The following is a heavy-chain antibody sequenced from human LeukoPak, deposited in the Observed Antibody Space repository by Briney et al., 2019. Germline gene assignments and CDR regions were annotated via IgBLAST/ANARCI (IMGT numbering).Heavy chain of an antibody. CDR2: FDLEGGET. CDR3: ATVRYLSWFDP. V-gene: IGHV1-24*01. Sequence: ASVKVSCKVSGYTLTELSMHWVRPAPGKGLAWMGGFDLEGGETIYAQQFQGKVHMTEDTSTDTAYMELSSLRSEDTAVYFCATVRYLSWFDPWGQGTLVTVSS. J-gene: IGHJ5*02. D-gene: IGHD3-16*02. CDR1: GYTLTELS.